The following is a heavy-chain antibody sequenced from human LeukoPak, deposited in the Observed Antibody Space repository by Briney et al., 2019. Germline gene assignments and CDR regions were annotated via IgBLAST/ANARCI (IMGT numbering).Heavy chain of an antibody. D-gene: IGHD2-21*02. V-gene: IGHV3-66*01. Sequence: GGSLRLSCAASGFTVSSNYMSWVRQAPGKGLEWISVIYSCGSTYYADSVKGRFTISRDNSKNTLFLQMNNLRAEDTALYYCASLARRVTTILDYWGQGTLVTVSP. J-gene: IGHJ4*02. CDR1: GFTVSSNY. CDR3: ASLARRVTTILDY. CDR2: IYSCGST.